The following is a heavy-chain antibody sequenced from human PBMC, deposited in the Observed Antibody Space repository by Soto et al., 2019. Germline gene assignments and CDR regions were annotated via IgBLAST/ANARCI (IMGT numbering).Heavy chain of an antibody. J-gene: IGHJ4*02. V-gene: IGHV3-9*01. CDR2: ISWNSGSI. Sequence: GGSLRLSCAASGFTFDDYAMHWVRQAPGKGLEWVSGISWNSGSIGYADSVKGRFTISRDNAKNSLYLQMNSLRAEDTALYYYAKDFSPRDPTPYWGQGTLVTVSS. CDR3: AKDFSPRDPTPY. CDR1: GFTFDDYA.